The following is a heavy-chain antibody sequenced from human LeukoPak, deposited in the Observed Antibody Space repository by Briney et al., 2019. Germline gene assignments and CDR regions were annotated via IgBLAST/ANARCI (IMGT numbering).Heavy chain of an antibody. CDR1: GFTFSSYG. D-gene: IGHD3-10*01. CDR2: ISYDGSNK. CDR3: AKDLQWFGELLDY. Sequence: GGSLRLSCAASGFTFSSYGMHWVRQAPGKGLEWVAVISYDGSNKYYADSVKGRFTISRDNSKNTLYLQMNSLRAEDTAAYYCAKDLQWFGELLDYWGQGTLVTVSS. J-gene: IGHJ4*02. V-gene: IGHV3-30*18.